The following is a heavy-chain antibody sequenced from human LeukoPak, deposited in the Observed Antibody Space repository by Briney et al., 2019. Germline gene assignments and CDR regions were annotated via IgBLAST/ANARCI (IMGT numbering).Heavy chain of an antibody. CDR3: ARDLVYCSGGSCATTNWFDP. J-gene: IGHJ5*02. CDR2: ISSSSSYI. D-gene: IGHD2-15*01. CDR1: GFIVGGNY. V-gene: IGHV3-21*01. Sequence: PGGSLRLSCAASGFIVGGNYMNWVRQAPGKGLEWVSSISSSSSYIYYADSVKGRFTISRDNAKNSLYLQMNSLRAEDTAVYYCARDLVYCSGGSCATTNWFDPWGQGTLVTVSS.